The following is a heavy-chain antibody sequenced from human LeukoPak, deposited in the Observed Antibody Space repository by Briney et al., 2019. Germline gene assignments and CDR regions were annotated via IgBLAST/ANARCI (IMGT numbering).Heavy chain of an antibody. V-gene: IGHV3-74*01. D-gene: IGHD6-6*01. CDR1: GFTFSSYW. CDR3: AKDSSSSNY. Sequence: PGGSLRLSCAVSGFTFSSYWMHWVRQAPGKGLVWVSRVNSDGSITLYADSVKGRFTISRDNAKNTLYLQMDSLRAEDTAVYYCAKDSSSSNYWGQGTVVTVST. CDR2: VNSDGSIT. J-gene: IGHJ4*02.